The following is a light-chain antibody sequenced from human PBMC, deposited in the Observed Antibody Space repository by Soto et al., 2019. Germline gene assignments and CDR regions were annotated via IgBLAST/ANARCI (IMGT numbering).Light chain of an antibody. Sequence: EIVLTQSPATLSLSPGERATLSCRASQSVSSYLAWYQQKPGQAPRLLIYDASNRATGIPARFSGSGSGTDFTLTISSLEPEDFAVYSCQQRSNWPPYTFGQGPKLQLQ. V-gene: IGKV3-11*01. J-gene: IGKJ2*01. CDR2: DAS. CDR3: QQRSNWPPYT. CDR1: QSVSSY.